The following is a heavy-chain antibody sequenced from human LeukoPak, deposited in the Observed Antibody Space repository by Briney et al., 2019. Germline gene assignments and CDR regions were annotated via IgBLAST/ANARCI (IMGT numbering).Heavy chain of an antibody. CDR3: AKGLYGSGSYYNAPFDY. V-gene: IGHV3-23*01. J-gene: IGHJ4*02. CDR1: GFTFSSYA. D-gene: IGHD3-10*01. CDR2: ISGSGGST. Sequence: PGGSLRLSCAASGFTFSSYAMSWVRQAPGKGLEWVSAISGSGGSTYYADSVKGRFTISRDNSKNTLYSQMNSLRAEDTAVYYCAKGLYGSGSYYNAPFDYWGQGTLVTVSS.